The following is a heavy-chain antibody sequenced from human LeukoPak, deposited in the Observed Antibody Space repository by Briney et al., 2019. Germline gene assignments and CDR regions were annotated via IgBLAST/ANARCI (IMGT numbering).Heavy chain of an antibody. CDR1: GFTFSSYA. J-gene: IGHJ4*02. CDR3: AKDLSGPTKGAHLTGYYKARYYFDY. CDR2: ISGSGGNT. V-gene: IGHV3-23*01. Sequence: SGGSLRLSCAASGFTFSSYAMSWVRQAPGKGLEWVSAISGSGGNTYYADSVKGRFTISRDNSKNTLYLQMNSLRAEDTAVYYCAKDLSGPTKGAHLTGYYKARYYFDYWGQGTLVTVSS. D-gene: IGHD3-9*01.